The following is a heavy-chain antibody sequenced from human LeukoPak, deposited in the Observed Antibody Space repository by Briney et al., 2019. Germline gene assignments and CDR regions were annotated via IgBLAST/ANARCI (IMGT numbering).Heavy chain of an antibody. J-gene: IGHJ4*02. CDR3: AREGIDYDFWSGYYTFDY. CDR2: IYTCGST. CDR1: GGSISSYY. D-gene: IGHD3-3*01. Sequence: SETLSLTCTVSGGSISSYYWSWIRQPAGKGLEWIGRIYTCGSTNYNPSLKSRVTMSVDTSKNQFSLKLSSVTAADTAVYYCAREGIDYDFWSGYYTFDYWGQGTLVTVSS. V-gene: IGHV4-4*07.